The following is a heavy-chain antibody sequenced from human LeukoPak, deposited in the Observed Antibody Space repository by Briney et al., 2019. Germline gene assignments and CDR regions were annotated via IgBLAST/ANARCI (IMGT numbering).Heavy chain of an antibody. CDR1: GITFSAYA. J-gene: IGHJ6*02. CDR2: IGSDNKP. V-gene: IGHV3-23*05. Sequence: GGSLRLSCEASGITFSAYAMTCVRQAPGQGLEWVSSIGSDNKPHYSESVKGRFAISRDNSKSMLFLQLNSLRAEDTALYYCARHLHYYVAMDVWGPGTTVTVSS. D-gene: IGHD3-10*02. CDR3: ARHLHYYVAMDV.